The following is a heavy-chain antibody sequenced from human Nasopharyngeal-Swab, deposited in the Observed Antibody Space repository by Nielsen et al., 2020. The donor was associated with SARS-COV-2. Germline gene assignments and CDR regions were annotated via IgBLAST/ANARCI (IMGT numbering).Heavy chain of an antibody. CDR2: MSYSGGT. V-gene: IGHV4-39*01. Sequence: WISQPPGKGLEWIGNMSYSGGTYYKPSLKRGVTISVDTSKNQFSLKLSSVTAADTAVYYCATGSAGYLDYWGQGTLVTVSS. D-gene: IGHD6-13*01. J-gene: IGHJ4*02. CDR3: ATGSAGYLDY.